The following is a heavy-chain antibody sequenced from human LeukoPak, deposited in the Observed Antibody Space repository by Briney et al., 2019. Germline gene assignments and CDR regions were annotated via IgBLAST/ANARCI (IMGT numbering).Heavy chain of an antibody. D-gene: IGHD2-15*01. CDR1: GFTFTNYA. V-gene: IGHV3-23*01. Sequence: GGSLRLSCAASGFTFTNYAMSWVRQAPGKGLEWVSGMSGRGVSTYYADSVKGRFTISSDNSKNTLYLQMNSLRAEDTATYYCAKDCNGGNCYIDYWGQGTLVTVAS. CDR2: MSGRGVST. J-gene: IGHJ4*02. CDR3: AKDCNGGNCYIDY.